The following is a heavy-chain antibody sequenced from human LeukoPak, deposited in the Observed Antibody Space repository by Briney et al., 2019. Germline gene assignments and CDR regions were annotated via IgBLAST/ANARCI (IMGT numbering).Heavy chain of an antibody. CDR1: GCSITSSY. D-gene: IGHD3-9*01. J-gene: IGHJ5*02. V-gene: IGHV4-4*08. CDR3: ARGRYTAGDNWFDP. Sequence: SETLSLTCTVSGCSITSSYWNWIRQSPGKGLEWIGYIHNTGSTNYNPSLKSRVTMLINTSKNQFSMKLSSVTATDTAVYYCARGRYTAGDNWFDPWGQGTLVTVSS. CDR2: IHNTGST.